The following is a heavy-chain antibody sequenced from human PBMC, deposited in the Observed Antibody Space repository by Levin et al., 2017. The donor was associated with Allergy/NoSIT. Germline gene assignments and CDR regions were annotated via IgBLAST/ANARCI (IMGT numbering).Heavy chain of an antibody. CDR1: GFTFSSYA. Sequence: PGGSLRLSCAASGFTFSSYAMSWVRQAPGKGLEWVSGIGGSGGGTYYADSVKGRFTISRDNSKNTLYLQLNSLRAEDTALYYCAKDRSGGYYDFWSGSGVADYWRQGTLVTVSS. CDR2: IGGSGGGT. V-gene: IGHV3-23*01. CDR3: AKDRSGGYYDFWSGSGVADY. J-gene: IGHJ1*01. D-gene: IGHD3-3*01.